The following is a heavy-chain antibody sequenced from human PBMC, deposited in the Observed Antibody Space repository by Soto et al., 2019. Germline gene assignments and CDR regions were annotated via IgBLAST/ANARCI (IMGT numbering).Heavy chain of an antibody. CDR3: ATDAPGIAVAGTLQGACDI. D-gene: IGHD6-19*01. V-gene: IGHV1-69*06. CDR2: IIPIFGTA. Sequence: SVKVSCKASGGTFSSYAISWVRQAPGQGLEWMGGIIPIFGTANYAQKFQGRVTITADKSTSTAYMELSSLRSEDTAVYYCATDAPGIAVAGTLQGACDIWGQ. J-gene: IGHJ3*02. CDR1: GGTFSSYA.